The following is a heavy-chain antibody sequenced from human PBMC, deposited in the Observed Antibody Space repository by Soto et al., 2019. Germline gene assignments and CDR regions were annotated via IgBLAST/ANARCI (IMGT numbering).Heavy chain of an antibody. J-gene: IGHJ4*02. CDR2: IKSDGSST. D-gene: IGHD3-16*01. Sequence: EVQLVESGGGLVQPGGSLRLSCAASGFTFSNYWMHWVRQAPGKGLVWVSRIKSDGSSTTYADSVKGRFTISRDNAKXXXXXXXXXXXXXXXXXXXXXXXXGGELVSWGQGTLVTVSS. CDR1: GFTFSNYW. V-gene: IGHV3-74*01. CDR3: XXXXGGELVS.